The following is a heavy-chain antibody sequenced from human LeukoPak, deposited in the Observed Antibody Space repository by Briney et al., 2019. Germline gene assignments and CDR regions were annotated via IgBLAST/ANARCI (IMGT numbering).Heavy chain of an antibody. CDR3: ARLSALEFDP. V-gene: IGHV1-69*13. CDR2: IIPIFGTA. J-gene: IGHJ5*02. CDR1: GGTFSSSA. D-gene: IGHD3-16*02. Sequence: SVKVPCKASGGTFSSSAISWVRQAPGQGLEWMGGIIPIFGTANYAQKFQGRVTITADESTSTAYMELSSLRSEDTAVYYCARLSALEFDPWGQGTLVTVSS.